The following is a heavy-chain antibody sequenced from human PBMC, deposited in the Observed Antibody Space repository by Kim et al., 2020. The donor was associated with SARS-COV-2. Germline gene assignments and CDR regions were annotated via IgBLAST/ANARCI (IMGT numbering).Heavy chain of an antibody. D-gene: IGHD3-3*01. J-gene: IGHJ4*02. V-gene: IGHV4-39*01. Sequence: PSLKSRVTISVDTSKNQFSLKLSSVTAADTAVYYCASPGYYDFWSGGVDYWGQGTLVTVSA. CDR3: ASPGYYDFWSGGVDY.